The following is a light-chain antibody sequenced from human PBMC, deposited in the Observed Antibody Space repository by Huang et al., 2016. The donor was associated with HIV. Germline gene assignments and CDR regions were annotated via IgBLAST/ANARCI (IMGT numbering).Light chain of an antibody. CDR3: QQNYNTPVT. J-gene: IGKJ4*01. V-gene: IGKV1-39*01. Sequence: DIQMSQSPSSLSASVGDRVTITCRARQSISSYLNWYQQKPGKAPNLLISAASSLQSGVPSRFSGSGSGTDFTLTISSLQPEDFATYYCQQNYNTPVTFGGGTKVEIK. CDR2: AAS. CDR1: QSISSY.